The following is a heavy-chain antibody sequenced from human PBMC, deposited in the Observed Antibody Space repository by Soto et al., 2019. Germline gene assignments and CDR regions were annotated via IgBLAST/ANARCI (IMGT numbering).Heavy chain of an antibody. CDR1: GGSISSGGYY. CDR3: ARGASHYDFWSGYQSGGGYYYYGMDV. V-gene: IGHV4-31*03. CDR2: IYYSGST. J-gene: IGHJ6*02. Sequence: SETLSLTCTVSGGSISSGGYYWSWIRQHPGKGLEWIGYIYYSGSTYYNPSLKSRVTISVETSKNQFSLKLSSVTAADTAVYYCARGASHYDFWSGYQSGGGYYYYGMDVWGQGTTVTVSS. D-gene: IGHD3-3*01.